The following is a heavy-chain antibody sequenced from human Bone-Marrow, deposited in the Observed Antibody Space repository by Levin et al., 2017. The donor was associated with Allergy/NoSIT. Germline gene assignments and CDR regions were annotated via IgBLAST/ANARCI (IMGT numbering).Heavy chain of an antibody. D-gene: IGHD6-19*01. V-gene: IGHV1-69*04. CDR1: GGTFSSYT. CDR2: IIPILGIA. J-gene: IGHJ4*02. CDR3: AREDSSGWDFDY. Sequence: KISCKASGGTFSSYTISWVRQAPGQGLEWMGRIIPILGIANYAQKFQGRVTITADKSTSTAYMELSSLRSEDTAVYYCAREDSSGWDFDYWGQGTLVTVSS.